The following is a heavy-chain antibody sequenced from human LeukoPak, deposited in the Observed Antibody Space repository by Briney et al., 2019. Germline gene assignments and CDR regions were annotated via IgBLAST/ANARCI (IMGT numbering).Heavy chain of an antibody. CDR2: IIPHFGTA. CDR1: GGTFSSYV. Sequence: GASVKVSCKASGGTFSSYVISWVRQAPGQGLGWMGGIIPHFGTANYAQKFQGRVTITADKSTSTAYMELSSLRSEDTAVYYCARAPYDYGDSSYYYYYGMDVWGQGTTVTVSS. D-gene: IGHD4-17*01. V-gene: IGHV1-69*06. J-gene: IGHJ6*02. CDR3: ARAPYDYGDSSYYYYYGMDV.